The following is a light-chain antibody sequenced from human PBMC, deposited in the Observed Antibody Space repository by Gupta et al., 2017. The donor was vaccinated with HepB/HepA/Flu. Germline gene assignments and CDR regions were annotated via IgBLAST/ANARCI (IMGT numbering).Light chain of an antibody. CDR1: SSDVGGYNY. Sequence: QSALTQPRSVSGSPGQSVTISCTGTSSDVGGYNYVSWYQQHPGKAPKLMIYDVSKRPSGVPDRFSGSKSGNMASLTISGLQAEDEADYYCCSYAGSPWVFGGGTKLTVL. CDR3: CSYAGSPWV. J-gene: IGLJ3*02. V-gene: IGLV2-11*01. CDR2: DVS.